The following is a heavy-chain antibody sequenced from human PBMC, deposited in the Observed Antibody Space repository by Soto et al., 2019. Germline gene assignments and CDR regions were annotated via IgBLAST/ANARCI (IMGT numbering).Heavy chain of an antibody. J-gene: IGHJ3*02. D-gene: IGHD6-19*01. CDR1: GGTFSSYA. CDR2: IIPIFGTA. Sequence: ASVKVSCKASGGTFSSYAISWVRQAPGQGLEWMGGIIPIFGTANYAQKFQGRVTITADESTSTAYMELSSLRSEDTAVYYCARGAGIAVAGSHDAFDIWGQGTMVTVSS. CDR3: ARGAGIAVAGSHDAFDI. V-gene: IGHV1-69*13.